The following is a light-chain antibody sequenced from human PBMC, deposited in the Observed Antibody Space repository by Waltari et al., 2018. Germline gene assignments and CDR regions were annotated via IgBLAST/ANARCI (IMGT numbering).Light chain of an antibody. V-gene: IGLV1-51*01. CDR3: GTWDSSLSDVV. Sequence: QSVLTQPPSVSAAPGQKVTISCSGSNSNIGNKDVSWYQQFPGTAPQRGIYDKGKRPYGIPDRFAGSRSGTSATLGITGLQTGDEADYYCGTWDSSLSDVVFGGGTKLTVL. J-gene: IGLJ2*01. CDR1: NSNIGNKD. CDR2: DKG.